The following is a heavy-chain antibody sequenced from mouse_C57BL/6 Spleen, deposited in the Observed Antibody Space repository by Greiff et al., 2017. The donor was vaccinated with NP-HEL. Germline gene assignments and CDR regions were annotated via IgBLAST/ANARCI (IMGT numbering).Heavy chain of an antibody. V-gene: IGHV5-6*01. Sequence: EVKLMESGGDLVKPGGSLKLSCAASGFTFSSYGMSWVRQTPDKRLEWVATISSGGSYTYYPDSVKGRFTIARDNAKNTLYLQMSSLKSEDTAMYYCAKDWDYWGQGTTLTVSS. J-gene: IGHJ2*01. CDR1: GFTFSSYG. D-gene: IGHD4-1*01. CDR3: AKDWDY. CDR2: ISSGGSYT.